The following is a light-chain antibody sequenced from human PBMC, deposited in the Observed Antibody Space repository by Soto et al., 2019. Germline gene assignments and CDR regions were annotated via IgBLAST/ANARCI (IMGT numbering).Light chain of an antibody. J-gene: IGLJ1*01. Sequence: SYELTQPPSVSVSPGQTASITCSGDKLGDKYAFWYQQKPGQSPVLVIYEDNKRPSGIPERFSGSNSGNTATLTISGTQAMDEADYYCQAWDSSTGNVFGTGTKLTVL. V-gene: IGLV3-1*01. CDR3: QAWDSSTGNV. CDR2: EDN. CDR1: KLGDKY.